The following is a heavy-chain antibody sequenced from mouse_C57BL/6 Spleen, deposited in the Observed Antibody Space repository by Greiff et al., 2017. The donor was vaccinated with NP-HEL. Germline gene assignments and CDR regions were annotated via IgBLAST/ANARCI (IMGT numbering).Heavy chain of an antibody. CDR2: ISDGGSYT. CDR1: GFTFSSYA. V-gene: IGHV5-4*01. J-gene: IGHJ4*01. D-gene: IGHD4-1*02. CDR3: ARDHQLGRKAMDY. Sequence: EVKVVESGGGLVKPGGSLKLSCAASGFTFSSYAMSWVRQTPEKRLEWVATISDGGSYTYYPDNVKGRFTISRDNAKNNLYLQMSHLKSEDTAMYYCARDHQLGRKAMDYWGQGTSVTVSS.